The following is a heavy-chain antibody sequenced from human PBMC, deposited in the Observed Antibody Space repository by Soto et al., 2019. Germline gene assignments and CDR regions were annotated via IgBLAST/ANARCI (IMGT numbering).Heavy chain of an antibody. V-gene: IGHV1-69*13. CDR1: GGTVSSYA. Sequence: SVKVSCKASGGTVSSYAISWVRQAPGQGLEWMGGIIPIFGTADYAQKFQGRVTITADESTSTAYMELSSLRSEDTAVYYCARGGSNVVGVAATPEYYYYGMDVWGQGTTVTVSS. J-gene: IGHJ6*02. CDR3: ARGGSNVVGVAATPEYYYYGMDV. D-gene: IGHD2-15*01. CDR2: IIPIFGTA.